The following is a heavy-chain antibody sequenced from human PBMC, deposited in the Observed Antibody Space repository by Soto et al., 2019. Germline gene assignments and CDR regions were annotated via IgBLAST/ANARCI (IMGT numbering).Heavy chain of an antibody. Sequence: PGGSLRLSCTASGFTFSNYAMSWVRQAPGMGLEWVSTISDSGVNTFFGDSMKDRFTISRDNSKSTVYLQLNTVRAEDTAIYYCASAIGADFFDYWGQGTLVTVSS. V-gene: IGHV3-23*01. CDR2: ISDSGVNT. CDR1: GFTFSNYA. CDR3: ASAIGADFFDY. D-gene: IGHD6-25*01. J-gene: IGHJ4*02.